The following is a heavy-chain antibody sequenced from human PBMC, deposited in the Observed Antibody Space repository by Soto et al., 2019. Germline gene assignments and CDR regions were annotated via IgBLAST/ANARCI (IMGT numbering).Heavy chain of an antibody. J-gene: IGHJ6*02. V-gene: IGHV3-30*18. D-gene: IGHD1-1*01. CDR1: GFTFSSYG. Sequence: QEQLVESGGGVVQPGRSLRLSCAVSGFTFSSYGMHWVRQAPVKGLEWVAFISYDGSEKYYADSVKGRFTISRDNSKNTLYLQMNSLRAEDTAVFYCAKAGGTTYNYYGVEVWGQVTTVTVSS. CDR2: ISYDGSEK. CDR3: AKAGGTTYNYYGVEV.